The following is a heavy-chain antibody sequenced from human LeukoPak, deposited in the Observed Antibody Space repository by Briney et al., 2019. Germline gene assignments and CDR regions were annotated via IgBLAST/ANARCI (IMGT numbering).Heavy chain of an antibody. V-gene: IGHV3-7*01. J-gene: IGHJ4*02. Sequence: PGGSLRLSCAASGFTLSDYYMSWVRQAPGKGLEWVANIKGDGSAKYYVDSVKGRFTITRDNAKSSLFLQMNSLRAEDTAVYYCARLVLSRSWFDDFWGQGTLVTVSS. CDR2: IKGDGSAK. D-gene: IGHD6-13*01. CDR3: ARLVLSRSWFDDF. CDR1: GFTLSDYY.